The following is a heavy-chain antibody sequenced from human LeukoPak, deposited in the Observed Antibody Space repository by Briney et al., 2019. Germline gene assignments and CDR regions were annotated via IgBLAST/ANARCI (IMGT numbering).Heavy chain of an antibody. Sequence: GSLRLSCAASGFTISNNYIRWLRQAPGKGLEWVSHIYSGGFTQFAGSVRGRFTMSRDSSKNTLYLQMNSLRAEDTAVYYCAKDWGYYGSGSYYLDAFDIWGQGTMVTVSS. D-gene: IGHD3-10*01. J-gene: IGHJ3*02. V-gene: IGHV3-66*01. CDR1: GFTISNNY. CDR2: IYSGGFT. CDR3: AKDWGYYGSGSYYLDAFDI.